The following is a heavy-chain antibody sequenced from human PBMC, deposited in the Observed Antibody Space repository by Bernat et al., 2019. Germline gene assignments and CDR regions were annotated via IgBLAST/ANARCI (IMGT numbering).Heavy chain of an antibody. Sequence: QVQLVQSGAEVKKPGASVTVSCKASQYTFTGHYLHWVRQAPGQGLEWMGWINPNSGATNYARKFQGWVTMTRDTSISTAYMELSSLKSDDTAVDDSARGLPVAGMAVWGQGTTVTVSS. J-gene: IGHJ6*02. CDR1: QYTFTGHY. CDR2: INPNSGAT. V-gene: IGHV1-2*04. D-gene: IGHD6-19*01. CDR3: ARGLPVAGMAV.